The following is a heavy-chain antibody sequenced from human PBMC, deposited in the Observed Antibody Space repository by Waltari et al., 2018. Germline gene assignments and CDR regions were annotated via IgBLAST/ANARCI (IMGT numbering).Heavy chain of an antibody. CDR3: ARDPGPIVGAPDY. D-gene: IGHD1-26*01. CDR1: GYSFTDYR. V-gene: IGHV1-2*02. Sequence: QVQLVQSGTEVKKPGASVKVSCQASGYSFTDYRLHWVRQTPGQGLAWLGWINPKKGETGYAQNLLGRVTMTRDTSSNTVYMDLSGLRSDDTAVFYCARDPGPIVGAPDYWGQGTLVTVSS. J-gene: IGHJ4*02. CDR2: INPKKGET.